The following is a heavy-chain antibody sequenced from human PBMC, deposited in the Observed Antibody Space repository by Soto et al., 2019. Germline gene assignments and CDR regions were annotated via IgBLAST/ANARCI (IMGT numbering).Heavy chain of an antibody. CDR2: ISHSGST. D-gene: IGHD6-19*01. V-gene: IGHV4-4*02. J-gene: IGHJ6*03. CDR1: SGSISSSNW. Sequence: QVQLQESGPGLVKPSGTLSLTCAVSSGSISSSNWWSWVRQPPGKGLEWIGEISHSGSTNYNPSLKSRVTISVDKSKNQFSLKLSSVTAADTAVYYCARIDAYSSGWYYYYYMDVWGKGTTVTVSS. CDR3: ARIDAYSSGWYYYYYMDV.